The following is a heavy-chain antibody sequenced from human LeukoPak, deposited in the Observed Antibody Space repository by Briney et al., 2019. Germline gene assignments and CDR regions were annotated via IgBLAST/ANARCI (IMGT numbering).Heavy chain of an antibody. Sequence: GGSLRLSCAASGFTFSSYSMNWVRQAPGKGLEWVSSISSSSSYIYYADSVKGRFTISRDNAKNSLYLQMNSLRAEDTAVYYCAREYCTNGVCYNYYMDVWGKGTTVTVSS. J-gene: IGHJ6*03. CDR1: GFTFSSYS. D-gene: IGHD2-8*01. CDR3: AREYCTNGVCYNYYMDV. CDR2: ISSSSSYI. V-gene: IGHV3-21*01.